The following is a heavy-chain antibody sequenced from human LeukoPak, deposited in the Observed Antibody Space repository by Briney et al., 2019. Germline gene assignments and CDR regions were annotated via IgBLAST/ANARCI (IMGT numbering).Heavy chain of an antibody. D-gene: IGHD4-17*01. V-gene: IGHV4-59*01. J-gene: IGHJ5*02. CDR2: VYYSGST. CDR1: GGSISPYY. Sequence: SETLSLTCTVSGGSISPYYWSWIRQPPGKGLEWIGYVYYSGSTTYNPSLRSRVTISVDTSKNQFSLKLSSVTAADTAVYYCARGLKYGDYVSWFDPWGQGTLVTVSS. CDR3: ARGLKYGDYVSWFDP.